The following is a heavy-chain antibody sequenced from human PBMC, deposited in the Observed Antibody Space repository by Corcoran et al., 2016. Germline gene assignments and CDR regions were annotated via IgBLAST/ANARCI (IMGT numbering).Heavy chain of an antibody. Sequence: QVQLVQSGAEVKKPGSSVKVSCKASGGTFSNYAISWVRQAPGQGLEWMGGIIPIFGTANYAQKFQGRITITAGESTSTAYMELSSLRSEDTAVYYWAGHLVVPAARGGGYSGYDYVSGNHYYYGMDVWGQGTPVTVSS. CDR1: GGTFSNYA. D-gene: IGHD5-12*01. V-gene: IGHV1-69*01. J-gene: IGHJ6*02. CDR3: AGHLVVPAARGGGYSGYDYVSGNHYYYGMDV. CDR2: IIPIFGTA.